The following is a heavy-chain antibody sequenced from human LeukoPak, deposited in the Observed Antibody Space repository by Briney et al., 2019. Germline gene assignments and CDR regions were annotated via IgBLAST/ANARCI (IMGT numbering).Heavy chain of an antibody. CDR1: GYTFTDYY. D-gene: IGHD3-10*01. Sequence: AASVKVSCKASGYTFTDYYIHWVRRAPGLGLEWMGWINPKSGGASYTQKFQGRVTMTRDTSISTAYMELSRLTSDDTAVYYCARSGSGTYFNRFDPWGQGTLVTVSS. CDR3: ARSGSGTYFNRFDP. J-gene: IGHJ5*02. V-gene: IGHV1-2*02. CDR2: INPKSGGA.